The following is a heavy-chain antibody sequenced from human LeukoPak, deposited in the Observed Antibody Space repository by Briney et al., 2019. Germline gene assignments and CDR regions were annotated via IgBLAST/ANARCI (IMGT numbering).Heavy chain of an antibody. CDR1: GFTFSSYS. Sequence: PGGSLRLSCAASGFTFSSYSMNWVRQAPGKGLEWVSSISSSSSYIYYADSVKGRFTISRDNAKNSLYLQMNSLRAEDTAVYYCARDRHSRYYFDYWGQGTLVTVSS. J-gene: IGHJ4*02. CDR2: ISSSSSYI. D-gene: IGHD6-13*01. V-gene: IGHV3-21*01. CDR3: ARDRHSRYYFDY.